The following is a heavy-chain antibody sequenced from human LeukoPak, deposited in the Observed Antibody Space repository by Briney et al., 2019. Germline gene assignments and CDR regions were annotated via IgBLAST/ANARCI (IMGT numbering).Heavy chain of an antibody. D-gene: IGHD3-9*01. V-gene: IGHV4-31*01. CDR1: GGSISSGGYY. J-gene: IGHJ6*02. Sequence: SQTLSLTCTVSGGSISSGGYYWSWIRQHPGKGLEWIGYIYYSGSTYYNPSLKSQVTISVDTSKNQFSLKLSSVTAADTAVYYCARDGRYFVRGGMVVWGQGTTVTVSS. CDR2: IYYSGST. CDR3: ARDGRYFVRGGMVV.